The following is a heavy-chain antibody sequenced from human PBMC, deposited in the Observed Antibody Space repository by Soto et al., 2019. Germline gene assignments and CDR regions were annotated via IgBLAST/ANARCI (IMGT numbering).Heavy chain of an antibody. CDR3: ARQVYLQAYFDY. D-gene: IGHD3-16*02. CDR1: GGSVSSGSFY. V-gene: IGHV4-39*01. J-gene: IGHJ4*02. Sequence: PSETLSLTCTVSGGSVSSGSFYWGWIRQPPGKGLEWIGNIYYSGSTYYNPSLKSRVTISVDTSKNQFSLKLSSVTAADTAVYYCARQVYLQAYFDYWGQGTLVTVSS. CDR2: IYYSGST.